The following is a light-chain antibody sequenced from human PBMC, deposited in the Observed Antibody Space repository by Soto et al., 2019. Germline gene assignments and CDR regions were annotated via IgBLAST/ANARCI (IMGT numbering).Light chain of an antibody. CDR1: QSVLYSSNNKNY. V-gene: IGKV4-1*01. Sequence: DIVMTQSPDSLAVSLGERATNNCKSSQSVLYSSNNKNYLAWYQQKPGQPPKLLIYWASTRESGVPDRFSGSGSGTDFTLTISSLQAEDVAVYYCQQYYSTPFTFGPGTKVGIK. CDR2: WAS. CDR3: QQYYSTPFT. J-gene: IGKJ3*01.